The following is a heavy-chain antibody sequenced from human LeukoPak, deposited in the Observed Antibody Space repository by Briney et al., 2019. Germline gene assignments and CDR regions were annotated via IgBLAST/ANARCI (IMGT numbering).Heavy chain of an antibody. V-gene: IGHV3-30*18. D-gene: IGHD6-19*01. CDR3: VKDSVVVAGLVNYFDY. CDR2: ISYDGSNK. Sequence: GGSLRLSCAASGFTFSSYGMHWVRQAPGKGLEWVAVISYDGSNKYYADSVKGRFTISRDNSKNTLYLQMKGLRAEDTAVYYCVKDSVVVAGLVNYFDYWGQGTLVTVSS. J-gene: IGHJ4*02. CDR1: GFTFSSYG.